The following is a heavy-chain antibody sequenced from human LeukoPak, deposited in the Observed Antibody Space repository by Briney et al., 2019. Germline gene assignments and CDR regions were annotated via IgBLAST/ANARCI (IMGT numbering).Heavy chain of an antibody. Sequence: GGSLRLSCAASGFTFSDYYMSWIRQAPGKGLEWVSYISSSGSTIYYADSVKGRFIISRDNAKNSLYLQMNSLRVEDTAVYYCARDIDSHGGNSDGMAWGQGTLVTVSS. D-gene: IGHD4-23*01. V-gene: IGHV3-11*01. CDR1: GFTFSDYY. CDR3: ARDIDSHGGNSDGMA. CDR2: ISSSGSTI. J-gene: IGHJ5*02.